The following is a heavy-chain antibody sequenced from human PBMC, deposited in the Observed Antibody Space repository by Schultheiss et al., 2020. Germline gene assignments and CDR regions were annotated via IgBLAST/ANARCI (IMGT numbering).Heavy chain of an antibody. CDR3: ARGEMATNY. CDR2: ISSSSSYI. V-gene: IGHV3-21*04. Sequence: GGSLRLSCAASGFTFSSYSMNWVRQAPGKGLEWVSSISSSSSYIHYADSVKGRFTISRDNAKNSLYLQMNSLRAEDTAVYYCARGEMATNYWGQGTLVTVSS. D-gene: IGHD5-24*01. CDR1: GFTFSSYS. J-gene: IGHJ4*02.